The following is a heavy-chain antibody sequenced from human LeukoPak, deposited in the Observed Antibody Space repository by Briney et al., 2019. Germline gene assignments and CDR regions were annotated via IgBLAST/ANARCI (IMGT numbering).Heavy chain of an antibody. V-gene: IGHV1-8*03. Sequence: ASVKVSCKASGYTFTKNGFNWVRQAPGQGLEWMGWMNPNSGNTGYAQKFQGRVTITRNTSISTAYMELSSLRSEDTAVYYCARGVYRFGLDPSFDYWGQGTLVTVSS. CDR1: GYTFTKNG. CDR3: ARGVYRFGLDPSFDY. D-gene: IGHD3-10*01. CDR2: MNPNSGNT. J-gene: IGHJ4*02.